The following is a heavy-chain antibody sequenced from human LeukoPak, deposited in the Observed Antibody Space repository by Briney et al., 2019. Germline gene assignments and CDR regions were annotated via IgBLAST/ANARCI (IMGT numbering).Heavy chain of an antibody. CDR3: ARHDKGFDY. CDR2: IYSSGTI. V-gene: IGHV4-59*08. D-gene: IGHD3-22*01. CDR1: GGSISSYY. Sequence: PSRTLSLTCTVSGGSISSYYWSWIRQPPGKGLEWIGYIYSSGTINFNPSLKSRLTMSVDTSKNQFSLKLSSVTAADTAVYYCARHDKGFDYWGQGTLVTVSA. J-gene: IGHJ4*02.